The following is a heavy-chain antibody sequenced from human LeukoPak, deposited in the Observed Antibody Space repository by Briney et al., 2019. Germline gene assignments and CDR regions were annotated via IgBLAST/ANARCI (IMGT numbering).Heavy chain of an antibody. D-gene: IGHD1-26*01. CDR3: ASTIVGATPFFDY. CDR2: IYYSGST. V-gene: IGHV4-59*08. CDR1: GGSISSYY. Sequence: KPSETLSLTCTVSGGSISSYYWSWIRQPPGKGLEWIGYIYYSGSTNYNPSLKSRVTISVDTSKNQFSLKLSSVTAADTAVYYCASTIVGATPFFDYWGQGTLVTVSS. J-gene: IGHJ4*02.